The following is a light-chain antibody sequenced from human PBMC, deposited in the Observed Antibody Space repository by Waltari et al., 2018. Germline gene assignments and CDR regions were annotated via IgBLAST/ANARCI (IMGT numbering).Light chain of an antibody. J-gene: IGKJ4*01. CDR1: QDIDNN. V-gene: IGKV1-39*01. Sequence: DIQMTQSPSSLSASVGGTVTITCQASQDIDNNLNWYQQKPGKAPKLLISRASSLQGGIHSRFSGTGSGTDFTLTISSLQPEDFATYFCQQGYSYPITFGGGTKVEIK. CDR2: RAS. CDR3: QQGYSYPIT.